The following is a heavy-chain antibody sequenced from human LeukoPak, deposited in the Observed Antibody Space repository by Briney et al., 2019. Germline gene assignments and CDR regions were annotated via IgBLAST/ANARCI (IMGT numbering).Heavy chain of an antibody. D-gene: IGHD4-17*01. Sequence: PSETLSLTCAVSGVSFNDYYWSWVRQTPGRGLEWIGEINHSGYTNDSPSLKSRVTLSIDTSRKQFSLNLRSVTVADTGIYYCTRMTTGHDYWGQGTLVTVTS. CDR1: GVSFNDYY. CDR3: TRMTTGHDY. J-gene: IGHJ4*02. V-gene: IGHV4-34*01. CDR2: INHSGYT.